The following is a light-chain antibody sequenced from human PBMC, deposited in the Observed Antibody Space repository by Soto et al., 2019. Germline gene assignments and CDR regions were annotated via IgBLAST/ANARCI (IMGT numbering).Light chain of an antibody. CDR3: QQSYSTPRT. V-gene: IGKV1-39*01. J-gene: IGKJ1*01. CDR1: QSISSY. Sequence: DXQMIQSPLSLSASEGDRVTITCRASQSISSYLNWYQQKPGKAPKLLIYAASSLQSGVPSRFSGSGSGTDFTLTISSLQPEDFATYYCQQSYSTPRTFGQGTKV. CDR2: AAS.